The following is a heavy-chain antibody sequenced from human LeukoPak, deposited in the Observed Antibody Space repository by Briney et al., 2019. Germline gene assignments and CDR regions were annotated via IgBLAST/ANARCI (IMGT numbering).Heavy chain of an antibody. CDR3: ARRPPVRDYYDSSGSHYFDY. Sequence: GGSLRLSCAASGFTFSSYAMSWVRQAPGKGLEWVPAISGSGGSTYYADSVKGRFTISRDNSKNTLYLQMNSLRAEDTAVYYCARRPPVRDYYDSSGSHYFDYWGQRTLVTVSS. V-gene: IGHV3-23*01. D-gene: IGHD3-22*01. J-gene: IGHJ4*02. CDR1: GFTFSSYA. CDR2: ISGSGGST.